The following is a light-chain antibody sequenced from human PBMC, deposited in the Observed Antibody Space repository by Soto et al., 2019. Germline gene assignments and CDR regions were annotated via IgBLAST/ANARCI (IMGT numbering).Light chain of an antibody. CDR2: GNN. CDR3: HSYDSSLTALVI. J-gene: IGLJ2*01. Sequence: QSVLTQPPSVSGAPGQGVTISCTGSSSNIGAGYDVHWYQQLPGTAPKLLIYGNNNRPSGVPDRFSGSKSGTSASLAITGLQAEDEALYYCHSYDSSLTALVIFGGGTKLTVL. CDR1: SSNIGAGYD. V-gene: IGLV1-40*01.